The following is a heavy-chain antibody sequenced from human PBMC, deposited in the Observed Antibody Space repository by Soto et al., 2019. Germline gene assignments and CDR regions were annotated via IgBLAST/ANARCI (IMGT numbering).Heavy chain of an antibody. D-gene: IGHD3-22*01. CDR2: IYHSGST. J-gene: IGHJ5*02. V-gene: IGHV4-4*02. CDR3: ARSEDYDSSGYYYNWFDP. CDR1: GGSISSSNW. Sequence: SETLSLTCAVSGGSISSSNWWSWVRQPPGKGLEWIGEIYHSGSTNYNPSLKSRATISVDKSKNQFSLKLSSVTAADTAVYYCARSEDYDSSGYYYNWFDPWGQGTLVTVSS.